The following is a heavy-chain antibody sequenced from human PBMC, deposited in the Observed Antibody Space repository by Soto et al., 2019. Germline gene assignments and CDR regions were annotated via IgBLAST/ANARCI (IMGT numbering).Heavy chain of an antibody. CDR2: ISWNSDTI. CDR1: GFTFDDYG. J-gene: IGHJ4*02. Sequence: GGSLRLSCAASGFTFDDYGMHWVRQGPGKGLEWVSGISWNSDTIDYADSVKGRFTISRDNAKNSLYLQMNSLRVEDTALYYGDFYFDYWGQGTLVTVSS. V-gene: IGHV3-9*01. CDR3: DFYFDY.